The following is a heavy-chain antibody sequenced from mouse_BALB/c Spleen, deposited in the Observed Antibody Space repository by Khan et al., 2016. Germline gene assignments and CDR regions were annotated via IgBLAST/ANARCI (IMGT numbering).Heavy chain of an antibody. J-gene: IGHJ3*01. Sequence: EVKLEESGGGLVQPGGSMKLSCVASGFTFSNYWMNWVRQSPEKGLEWVAEIRLKSNNYATHYAESVKVRFTISRDDSKSSVYLQMNNLRAEDADIYYCTTGFAYWGQGTLVTVSA. CDR2: IRLKSNNYAT. CDR1: GFTFSNYW. V-gene: IGHV6-6*02. CDR3: TTGFAY.